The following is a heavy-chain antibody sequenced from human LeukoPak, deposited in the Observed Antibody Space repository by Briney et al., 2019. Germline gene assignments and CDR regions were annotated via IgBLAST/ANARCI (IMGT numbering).Heavy chain of an antibody. J-gene: IGHJ4*02. D-gene: IGHD3-10*01. CDR3: AGDWGPYGSGSYLDY. CDR1: GFTFSSYS. V-gene: IGHV3-21*01. CDR2: ISSSSSYI. Sequence: GGSLRLSCAASGFTFSSYSMNWVRQAPGKGLEWVSSISSSSSYIYYADSVKGRFTISRDNAKNSLYLQMNSLRAEDTAVYYCAGDWGPYGSGSYLDYWGQGTLVTVSS.